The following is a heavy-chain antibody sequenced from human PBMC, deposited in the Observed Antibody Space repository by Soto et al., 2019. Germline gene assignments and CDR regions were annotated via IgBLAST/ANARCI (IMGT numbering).Heavy chain of an antibody. J-gene: IGHJ4*02. CDR1: GGTFSSYA. V-gene: IGHV1-69*13. CDR2: IIPIFGTA. D-gene: IGHD3-22*01. CDR3: ATNPYYDSSGYIDY. Sequence: ASVKVSCKASGGTFSSYAISGVRQAPGQGLEWMGGIIPIFGTANYAQKFQGRVTITADESTSTAYMELSSLRSEDTAVYYCATNPYYDSSGYIDYWGQGTLVTVSS.